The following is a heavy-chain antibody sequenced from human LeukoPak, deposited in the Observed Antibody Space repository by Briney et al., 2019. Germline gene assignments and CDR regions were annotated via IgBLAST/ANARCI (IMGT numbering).Heavy chain of an antibody. D-gene: IGHD2-8*01. J-gene: IGHJ6*02. Sequence: ASVKVSCKASGYTFTSYGISWVRQAPGHGLEWMGWISAYNGNTNYAQKLQGRVTMTTDTSTSTAYMELRSLRSDDTAVYYCAREPVYNYYYGMDVWGQGTTATVSS. V-gene: IGHV1-18*01. CDR3: AREPVYNYYYGMDV. CDR2: ISAYNGNT. CDR1: GYTFTSYG.